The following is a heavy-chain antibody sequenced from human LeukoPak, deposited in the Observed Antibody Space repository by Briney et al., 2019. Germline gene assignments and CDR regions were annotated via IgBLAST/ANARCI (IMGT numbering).Heavy chain of an antibody. CDR2: ISISGSTI. J-gene: IGHJ6*03. CDR1: GFTFSDYY. CDR3: ARDVVPATINQYYYYYMDV. Sequence: PGGALRLSCAASGFTFSDYYMSWIRQAPGEGLGWGSYISISGSTIYYADSVKGRFTISRDNAKNSLYLQMNSLRVEDTAVYYCARDVVPATINQYYYYYMDVWGKGTTVTVSS. V-gene: IGHV3-11*04. D-gene: IGHD2-2*02.